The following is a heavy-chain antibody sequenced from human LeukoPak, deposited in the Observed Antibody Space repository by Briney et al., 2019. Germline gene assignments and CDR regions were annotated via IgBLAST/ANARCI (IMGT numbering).Heavy chain of an antibody. Sequence: ASVKVSCKASGYTFTSYYMHWVRQAPGQGLEWMGIINPSGGSTSYAQKFQGRVTMTRDTSTSTVYMELSGLRSEDTAVYYCARFRSSTAFDIWGQGTMVTVSS. CDR2: INPSGGST. CDR3: ARFRSSTAFDI. J-gene: IGHJ3*02. D-gene: IGHD2-2*01. V-gene: IGHV1-46*03. CDR1: GYTFTSYY.